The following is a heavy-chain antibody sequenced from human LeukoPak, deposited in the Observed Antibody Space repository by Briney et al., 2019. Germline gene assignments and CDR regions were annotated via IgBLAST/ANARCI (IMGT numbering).Heavy chain of an antibody. CDR2: ISGSGDST. CDR1: GFTFSSYA. D-gene: IGHD6-13*01. Sequence: GGSLRLSCAASGFTFSSYAMSWVRQAPGKGLEWVSAISGSGDSTYYGDSVKGRFTISRDNSKNTRYLQMNSLRAEDTAVYYCAKTRPLDSSSWSHGDYWGQGTLVTVSS. CDR3: AKTRPLDSSSWSHGDY. J-gene: IGHJ4*02. V-gene: IGHV3-23*01.